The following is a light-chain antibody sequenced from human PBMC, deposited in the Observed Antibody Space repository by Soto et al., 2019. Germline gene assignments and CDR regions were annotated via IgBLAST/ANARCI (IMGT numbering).Light chain of an antibody. CDR1: QSINSNY. J-gene: IGKJ3*01. Sequence: EIVLTQSPGTLSLSPGERATLSCRASQSINSNYLAWYQQKPGQAPRPLIYCISTRATGVPDRFSGSGSGTDFTLTIGRLEPEDFAVYYCQEYGSSPFTFGPGTKVDIK. CDR2: CIS. V-gene: IGKV3-20*01. CDR3: QEYGSSPFT.